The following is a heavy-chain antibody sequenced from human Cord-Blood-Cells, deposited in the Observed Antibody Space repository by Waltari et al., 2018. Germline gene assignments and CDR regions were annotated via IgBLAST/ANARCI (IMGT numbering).Heavy chain of an antibody. V-gene: IGHV4-30-4*08. CDR1: GGSISSGDYY. J-gene: IGHJ4*02. CDR2: SYYSGGT. D-gene: IGHD2-2*01. CDR3: ARGEDQLLYY. Sequence: QVKLQESGPGLVKPSQTLSLTCTVSGGSISSGDYYWSWIRQPPGKGLEWCGDSYYSGGTYCNPALKGRGTISVDTSKNQFSLKLSSVTAADTAVYYCARGEDQLLYYWGQGTLVTVSS.